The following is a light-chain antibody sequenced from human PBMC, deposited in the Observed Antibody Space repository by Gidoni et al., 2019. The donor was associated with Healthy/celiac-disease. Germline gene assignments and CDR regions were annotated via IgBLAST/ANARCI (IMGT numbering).Light chain of an antibody. Sequence: QSVLTHPPSVSGAPGQRVTISCPGSSSNIGAGYDVPWYQQLPGTAPKLLIYGNSNRPSGVPDRFSGSKSGTSASLAITGLQAEDEADYYCQSYDSSLSGVVFGGGTKLTVL. J-gene: IGLJ2*01. CDR2: GNS. V-gene: IGLV1-40*01. CDR1: SSNIGAGYD. CDR3: QSYDSSLSGVV.